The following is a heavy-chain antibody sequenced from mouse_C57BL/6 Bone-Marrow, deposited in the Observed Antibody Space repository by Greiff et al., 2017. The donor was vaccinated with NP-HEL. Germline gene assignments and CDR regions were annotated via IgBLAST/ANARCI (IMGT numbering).Heavy chain of an antibody. CDR1: GFTFSDYG. J-gene: IGHJ3*01. Sequence: EVKVVESGGGLVQPGGSLKLSCAASGFTFSDYGMAWVRQAPRKGPEWVAFISNLAYSIYYADTVTGRFTISRENAKNTLYLEMSSLRSEDTAMYYCARLEGYYWFAYWGQGTLVTVSA. CDR2: ISNLAYSI. V-gene: IGHV5-15*01. CDR3: ARLEGYYWFAY. D-gene: IGHD2-3*01.